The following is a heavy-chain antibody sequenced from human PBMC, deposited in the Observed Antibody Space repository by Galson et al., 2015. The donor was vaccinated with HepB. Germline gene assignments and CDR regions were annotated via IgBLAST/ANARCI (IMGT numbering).Heavy chain of an antibody. V-gene: IGHV1-18*04. Sequence: SVKVSCKAFGYTFSSYGISWVRQAPGHGLEWMGWISTYNGNTKSAQKVQGRVTLTRDTPTNTAHMELRSLRADDTAVYYCARERGDYADFWGQGTLVTVSS. J-gene: IGHJ4*02. CDR3: ARERGDYADF. CDR2: ISTYNGNT. CDR1: GYTFSSYG.